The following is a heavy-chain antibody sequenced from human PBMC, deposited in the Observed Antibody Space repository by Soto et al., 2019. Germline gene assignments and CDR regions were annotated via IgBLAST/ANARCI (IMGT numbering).Heavy chain of an antibody. CDR2: IIPIFGTA. Sequence: QVQLVQSGAEVKKPGSSVKVSCKASGGTFSSYGISWVRQAPGQGLEWMGGIIPIFGTANYAQKFQGRVTITADESTSTAYMELSSLRSEDTAVYYCARDKSSGARGAFDIWGQGTMVTVSS. D-gene: IGHD6-19*01. CDR3: ARDKSSGARGAFDI. CDR1: GGTFSSYG. V-gene: IGHV1-69*12. J-gene: IGHJ3*02.